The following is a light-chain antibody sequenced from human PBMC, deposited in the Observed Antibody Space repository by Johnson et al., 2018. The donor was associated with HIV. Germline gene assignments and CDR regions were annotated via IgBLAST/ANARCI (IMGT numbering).Light chain of an antibody. V-gene: IGLV1-51*01. J-gene: IGLJ1*01. Sequence: QPVLTQPPSVSAAPGQTVTISCSGSSSNIGNNYVSWYQQLPGTAPKLLIYDNNKRPSGIPDRFSGSKSGTSATLGITGLQTGDEADYYCGTWDNSLSAVFGTGTKVTVL. CDR3: GTWDNSLSAV. CDR2: DNN. CDR1: SSNIGNNY.